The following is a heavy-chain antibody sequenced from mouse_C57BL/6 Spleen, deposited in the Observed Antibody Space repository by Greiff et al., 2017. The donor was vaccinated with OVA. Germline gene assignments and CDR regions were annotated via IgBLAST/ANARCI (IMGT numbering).Heavy chain of an antibody. J-gene: IGHJ2*01. CDR2: IYPGDGDT. CDR1: GYAFSSSW. V-gene: IGHV1-82*01. Sequence: VQLQQSGPELVKPGASVKISRKASGYAFSSSWMNWVKQRPGKGLEWIGRIYPGDGDTNYNGKFKGKATLTADKSSSTAYMQLSSLTSEDSAVYFCARWDTTVVATFDYWGQGTTLTVSS. D-gene: IGHD1-1*01. CDR3: ARWDTTVVATFDY.